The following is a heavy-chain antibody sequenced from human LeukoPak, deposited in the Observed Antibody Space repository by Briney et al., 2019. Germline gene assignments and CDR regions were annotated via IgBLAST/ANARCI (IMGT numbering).Heavy chain of an antibody. CDR2: INHSGST. D-gene: IGHD3-3*01. V-gene: IGHV4-34*01. J-gene: IGHJ3*02. CDR3: ARHGTHVLRFLKWFGYDAFDI. Sequence: KPSETLSLTCAVYGGSFSGYYWSWIRQPPGKGLEWIGEINHSGSTNYNPSLKSRVTISVDTSKNQFSLKLSSVTAADTAVYYCARHGTHVLRFLKWFGYDAFDIWGQGTMVTVSS. CDR1: GGSFSGYY.